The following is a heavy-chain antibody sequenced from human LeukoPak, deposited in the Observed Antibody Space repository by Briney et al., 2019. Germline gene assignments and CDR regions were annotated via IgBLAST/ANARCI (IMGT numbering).Heavy chain of an antibody. CDR2: ISSSSSYI. CDR1: GFTFSSYA. J-gene: IGHJ6*02. Sequence: GGSLRLSCAVSGFTFSSYAMSWVRQAPGKGLEWVSSISSSSSYIYYADSVKGRFTISRDNAKNSLYLQMNSLRAEDTAVYYCARDSSDYYGSGKNGMDVWGQGTTVTVSS. D-gene: IGHD3-10*01. CDR3: ARDSSDYYGSGKNGMDV. V-gene: IGHV3-21*01.